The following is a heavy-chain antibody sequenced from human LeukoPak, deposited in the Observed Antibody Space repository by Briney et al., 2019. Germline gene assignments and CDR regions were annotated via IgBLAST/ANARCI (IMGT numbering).Heavy chain of an antibody. CDR1: GFTFSNYG. V-gene: IGHV3-30*02. D-gene: IGHD1-26*01. Sequence: GGSLRLSRAASGFTFSNYGMHWVRQAPGKGLEWVAFIRYDGGNKYYADSVKGRFTISRDNSKNTLYLQMNSLRAEDTAVYYCARMMGATKNNPWFDPWGQGTLVTVSS. CDR3: ARMMGATKNNPWFDP. CDR2: IRYDGGNK. J-gene: IGHJ5*02.